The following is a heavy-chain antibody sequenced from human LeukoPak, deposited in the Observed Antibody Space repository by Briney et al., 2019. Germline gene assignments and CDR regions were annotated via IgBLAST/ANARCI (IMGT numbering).Heavy chain of an antibody. D-gene: IGHD3-10*01. V-gene: IGHV4-59*01. CDR2: IYYSGST. CDR1: GGSISSYY. CDR3: ARAIDIRSDPILLRWFGETSFDS. Sequence: YETLSLTCTGSGGSISSYYWSWIRQPPAKGLEGIGYIYYSGSTNYNPSLKSRVTISVDTSKNQVSLKLSSVTAADPAVCYCARAIDIRSDPILLRWFGETSFDSWGQGTLVTVSS. J-gene: IGHJ5*01.